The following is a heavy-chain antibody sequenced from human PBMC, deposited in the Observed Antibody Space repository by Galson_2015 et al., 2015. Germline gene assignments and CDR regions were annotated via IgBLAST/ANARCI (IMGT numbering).Heavy chain of an antibody. CDR1: GFTFTAYW. J-gene: IGHJ4*02. Sequence: SLRLSCAASGFTFTAYWMNWVRRAPGKGLEWVANIKRDGSETHYVQSVKGRFTISRDNAKNSVFLEMNSLRAEDTAVYYCARGNYGGDWGQGTLVTVSS. D-gene: IGHD4-23*01. V-gene: IGHV3-7*03. CDR3: ARGNYGGD. CDR2: IKRDGSET.